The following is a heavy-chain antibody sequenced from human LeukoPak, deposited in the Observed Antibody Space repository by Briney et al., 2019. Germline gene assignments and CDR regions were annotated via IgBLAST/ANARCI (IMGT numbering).Heavy chain of an antibody. CDR1: GGSISTYY. CDR2: IYYTGNT. D-gene: IGHD6-19*01. Sequence: PSETLSLTCTVSGGSISTYYWSWIRQPPGKGLEWIGYIYYTGNTNYNPSLKSRVTISVDTSKNQYSLRLISVTAADTAVYYCARAGFGSGWHYFDYWGRGILVSVSS. J-gene: IGHJ4*01. V-gene: IGHV4-59*12. CDR3: ARAGFGSGWHYFDY.